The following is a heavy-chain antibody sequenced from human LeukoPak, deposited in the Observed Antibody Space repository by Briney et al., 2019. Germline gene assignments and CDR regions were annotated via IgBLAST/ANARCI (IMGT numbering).Heavy chain of an antibody. J-gene: IGHJ4*02. CDR3: ARDSGFSGTQRGEY. CDR1: GFTFSHFG. V-gene: IGHV3-30*19. CDR2: IAYDGSSK. Sequence: GGSLRLSCAASGFTFSHFGMHWVRQAPGKGLEWVAFIAYDGSSKYYSDSVKGRFTISRDNSKNTLYLQMNSLRAEDTAVYYCARDSGFSGTQRGEYWGQGALVAVSS. D-gene: IGHD3/OR15-3a*01.